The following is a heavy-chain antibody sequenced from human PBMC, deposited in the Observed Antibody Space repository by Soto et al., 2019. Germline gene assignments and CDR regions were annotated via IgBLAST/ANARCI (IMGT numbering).Heavy chain of an antibody. J-gene: IGHJ6*02. Sequence: GSLRLSCAASGFIFSSYGMHWVRQAPGKGLEWVAVIWWDGSNSYYADSMQGRFTISRDNSKNTLYLQMNSLRAEDTGVYYCARRAYGDYGMDVWGQGTTVTVSS. CDR3: ARRAYGDYGMDV. CDR2: IWWDGSNS. V-gene: IGHV3-33*01. D-gene: IGHD4-17*01. CDR1: GFIFSSYG.